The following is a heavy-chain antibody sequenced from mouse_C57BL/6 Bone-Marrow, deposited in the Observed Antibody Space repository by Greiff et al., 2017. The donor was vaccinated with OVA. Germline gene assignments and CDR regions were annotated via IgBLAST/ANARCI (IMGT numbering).Heavy chain of an antibody. CDR2: INPNNGGT. CDR1: GYTFTDYN. D-gene: IGHD1-1*01. J-gene: IGHJ3*01. V-gene: IGHV1-18*01. Sequence: VQLQQSGPELVKPGASVKIPCKASGYTFTDYNMDWVKQSHGKSLEWIGDINPNNGGTIYNQKFKGKATLTVDKSSSTAYMELRSLTSEDTAVYYCARSRYYYGSSPFAYWGQGTLVTVSA. CDR3: ARSRYYYGSSPFAY.